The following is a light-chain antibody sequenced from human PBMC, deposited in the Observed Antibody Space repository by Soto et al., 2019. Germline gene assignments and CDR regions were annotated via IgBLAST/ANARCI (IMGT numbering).Light chain of an antibody. CDR2: GAS. J-gene: IGKJ2*01. CDR1: QVINIY. Sequence: DIQLTQSPSFLSAAVGDRVTITCRASQVINIYLAWYQQKPGRAPNLLIYGASTLPIGVPSRFSGSGSGTEFTLTINSLQPEDFATYYCQHFTTSRLYIFGQGTRL. V-gene: IGKV1-9*01. CDR3: QHFTTSRLYI.